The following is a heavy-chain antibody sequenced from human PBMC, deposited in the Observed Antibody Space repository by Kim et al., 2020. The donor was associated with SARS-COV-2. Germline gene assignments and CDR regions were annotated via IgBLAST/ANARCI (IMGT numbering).Heavy chain of an antibody. V-gene: IGHV1-3*01. CDR3: ARDSVYSSSWYEFVYGMDA. J-gene: IGHJ6*02. CDR1: GYTFTSYA. CDR2: INAGNGNT. Sequence: ASVKVSCKASGYTFTSYAMHWVRQAPGQRLEWMGWINAGNGNTKYSQKFQGRVTITRDTSASTAYMELSSLRSEDTAVYYCARDSVYSSSWYEFVYGMDAWGQGTTVTVSS. D-gene: IGHD6-13*01.